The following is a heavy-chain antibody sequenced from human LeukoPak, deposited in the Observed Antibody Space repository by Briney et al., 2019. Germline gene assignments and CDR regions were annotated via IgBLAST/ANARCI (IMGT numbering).Heavy chain of an antibody. CDR2: IYPGDSDT. CDR1: GYSFTSYW. Sequence: GESLKISCKGSGYSFTSYWIGWVRQMPGKGLEWMGIIYPGDSDTRYSPSFQGQVTIPADKSISTAYLQWSSLKASDTAMYYCARHITMVRGVMDVWGKGTTVTVSS. J-gene: IGHJ6*03. CDR3: ARHITMVRGVMDV. V-gene: IGHV5-51*01. D-gene: IGHD3-10*01.